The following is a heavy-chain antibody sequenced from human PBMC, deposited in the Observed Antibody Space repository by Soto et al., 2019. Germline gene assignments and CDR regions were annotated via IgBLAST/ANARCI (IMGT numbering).Heavy chain of an antibody. CDR2: ISAYNGNT. V-gene: IGHV1-18*01. Sequence: GASVKVSCKASGYTFTSYGISWVRQAPGQGLEWMGWISAYNGNTNYAQKLQGRVTMTTDTSTSTAYMELRSLRSDDTAVYYCARSSHLYDFWRGYWSSGASNWFDPWGQGTRVTVSS. CDR3: ARSSHLYDFWRGYWSSGASNWFDP. CDR1: GYTFTSYG. J-gene: IGHJ5*02. D-gene: IGHD3-3*01.